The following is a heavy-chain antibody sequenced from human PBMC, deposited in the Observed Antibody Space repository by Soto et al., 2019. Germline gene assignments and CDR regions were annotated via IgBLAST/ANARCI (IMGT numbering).Heavy chain of an antibody. CDR3: ARLPKGSLVTA. Sequence: GGSLRLSCVGSGFRFSDHSMNWVRQAPGKGLQWISYISSNSATTNYADSVKGRFTVSRDNAKNALFLQMSSLRDDDTATYYCARLPKGSLVTAWGQGARVTVSS. V-gene: IGHV3-48*02. D-gene: IGHD2-21*02. CDR2: ISSNSATT. CDR1: GFRFSDHS. J-gene: IGHJ4*02.